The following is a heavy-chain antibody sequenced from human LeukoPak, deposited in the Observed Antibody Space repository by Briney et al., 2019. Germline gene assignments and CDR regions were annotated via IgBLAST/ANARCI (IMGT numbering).Heavy chain of an antibody. CDR3: AKGNYGYYFDY. D-gene: IGHD1-7*01. CDR2: ISVTGDIT. J-gene: IGHJ4*02. CDR1: GFTFPNAW. Sequence: GGSLSLSCAASGFTFPNAWLYWVRQAPGKGLEWGSAISVTGDITYYGDSVKGRFAISRDNSRNTLYLQMNSLRAVDTAVYHCAKGNYGYYFDYWGQGILVTVPS. V-gene: IGHV3-23*01.